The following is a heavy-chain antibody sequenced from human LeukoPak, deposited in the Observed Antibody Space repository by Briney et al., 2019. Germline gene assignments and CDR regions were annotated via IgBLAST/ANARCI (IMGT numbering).Heavy chain of an antibody. Sequence: GGSLRLSCAASGFTFSSYWMSWVRQTPGVGLEWVANIKQDGSEKDYVDSVKGRFTISRDNAKNSLYLQMNSLRVEDTAVCYCARDRPFDWFYAFDIWGQGTMVTVSS. J-gene: IGHJ3*02. V-gene: IGHV3-7*01. CDR3: ARDRPFDWFYAFDI. D-gene: IGHD3-9*01. CDR2: IKQDGSEK. CDR1: GFTFSSYW.